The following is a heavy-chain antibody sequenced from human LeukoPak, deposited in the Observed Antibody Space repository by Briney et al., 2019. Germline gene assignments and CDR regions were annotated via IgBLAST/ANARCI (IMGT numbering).Heavy chain of an antibody. Sequence: GGSLRLSCAASGFIFRNYWMGWVRQAPGKGLEGVANTKPDGSAEYYADSVRGRFSTSRDNANNLLYLQMNSLRAEDTAVYYCARDGGLHTNFDYWGQGTLVTVSS. CDR1: GFIFRNYW. V-gene: IGHV3-7*01. CDR3: ARDGGLHTNFDY. CDR2: TKPDGSAE. J-gene: IGHJ4*02. D-gene: IGHD2-15*01.